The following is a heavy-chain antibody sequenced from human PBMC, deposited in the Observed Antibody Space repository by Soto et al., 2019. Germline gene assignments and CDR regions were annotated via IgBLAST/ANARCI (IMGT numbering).Heavy chain of an antibody. CDR2: IRSTGNAK. J-gene: IGHJ4*02. D-gene: IGHD5-18*01. Sequence: QVQLVESGGGLVKPGGSLRLSCAASGFTFSDYYMTWIRQAPGKGLEWVSYIRSTGNAKYYADSVKGRFTISRDTAKNSLYLQMNSLRAEDTAVYYCARRGAWIQLHYFAYWGQGTLVTVSS. V-gene: IGHV3-11*01. CDR3: ARRGAWIQLHYFAY. CDR1: GFTFSDYY.